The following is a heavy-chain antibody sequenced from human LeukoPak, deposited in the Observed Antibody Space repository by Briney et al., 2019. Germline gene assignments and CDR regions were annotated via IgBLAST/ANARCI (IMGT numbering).Heavy chain of an antibody. Sequence: ASVKVSCKTSGYTFTSYDINWVRQATGQGLEWMGWMNPKSGNTDYAQKFQGRVTITRNTSISTAYMELSSLRSEDTAVYYCAREDDTGRYMGDDAFDIWGQGTMVTVSS. CDR1: GYTFTSYD. V-gene: IGHV1-8*02. CDR3: AREDDTGRYMGDDAFDI. D-gene: IGHD1-26*01. CDR2: MNPKSGNT. J-gene: IGHJ3*02.